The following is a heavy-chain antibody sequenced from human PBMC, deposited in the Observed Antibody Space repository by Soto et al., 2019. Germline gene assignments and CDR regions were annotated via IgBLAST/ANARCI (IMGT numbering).Heavy chain of an antibody. V-gene: IGHV3-21*01. CDR1: GFTFSSYS. Sequence: EVQLVESGGGLVKPGGSLRLSCAASGFTFSSYSMNWVRQAPGKGLEWVSSISSSSSYIYYADSVKGRFTISRDNAKNSLYLQMNSLRAEDTAVYYCARVYGVYVLGYYMDVWGKGTTVTVSS. D-gene: IGHD4-17*01. CDR2: ISSSSSYI. CDR3: ARVYGVYVLGYYMDV. J-gene: IGHJ6*03.